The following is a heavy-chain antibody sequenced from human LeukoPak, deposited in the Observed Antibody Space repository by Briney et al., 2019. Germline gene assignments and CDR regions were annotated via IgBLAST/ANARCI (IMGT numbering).Heavy chain of an antibody. Sequence: GGSLRLSCAASGFTFSSYSMNWVRQAPGKGLEWVSYISSSSSAIYYADSVKGRFTISRDNAKNSLYLQMNSLRDEDTAVYYCARDYYDSSGLPLGYWGQGTLVTVSS. CDR1: GFTFSSYS. D-gene: IGHD3-22*01. V-gene: IGHV3-48*02. CDR2: ISSSSSAI. J-gene: IGHJ4*02. CDR3: ARDYYDSSGLPLGY.